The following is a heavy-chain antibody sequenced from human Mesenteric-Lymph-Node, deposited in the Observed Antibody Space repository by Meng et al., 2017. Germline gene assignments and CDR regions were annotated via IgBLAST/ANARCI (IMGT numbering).Heavy chain of an antibody. CDR3: ARGSGSESFNELEY. V-gene: IGHV3-7*01. D-gene: IGHD3-10*01. Sequence: GESLKISCAASGFSFGSYWMSWVRQAPGKGLEWVANIKFDGSREYYVDSVRGRFSISRDNARNSLFLQMNSLRAEDSAVYYCARGSGSESFNELEYWGQGTLVTVSS. CDR1: GFSFGSYW. J-gene: IGHJ4*02. CDR2: IKFDGSRE.